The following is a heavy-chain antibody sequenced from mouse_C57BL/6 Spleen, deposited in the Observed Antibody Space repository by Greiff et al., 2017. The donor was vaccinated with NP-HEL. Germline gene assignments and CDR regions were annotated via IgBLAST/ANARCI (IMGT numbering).Heavy chain of an antibody. CDR2: ISDGGSYT. CDR3: ARDPLYYSNYPYAMDY. Sequence: EVQGVESGGGLVKPGGSLKLSCAASGFTFSSYAMSWVRQTPEKRLEWVATISDGGSYTYYPDNVTGRFTISRDNAKNNLYLQMSHLKSEDTAMYYCARDPLYYSNYPYAMDYWGQGTSVTVSS. V-gene: IGHV5-4*01. CDR1: GFTFSSYA. J-gene: IGHJ4*01. D-gene: IGHD2-5*01.